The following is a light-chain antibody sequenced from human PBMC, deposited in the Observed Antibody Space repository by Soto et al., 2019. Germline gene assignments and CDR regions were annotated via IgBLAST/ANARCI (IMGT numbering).Light chain of an antibody. V-gene: IGLV2-23*01. J-gene: IGLJ3*02. CDR2: EGS. CDR3: CAYAVSSTWV. Sequence: QSALTQPASVSGSPGQSITISCTGTSSDVGSYNLVSWYQQHPGKAPKLMIYEGSKRPSGVSNRFSGSKSGNTASLTISGLQAEDEADYYCCAYAVSSTWVFGGGTKRTVL. CDR1: SSDVGSYNL.